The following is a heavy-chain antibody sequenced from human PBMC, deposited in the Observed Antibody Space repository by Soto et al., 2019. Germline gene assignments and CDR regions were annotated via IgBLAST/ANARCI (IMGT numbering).Heavy chain of an antibody. V-gene: IGHV5-10-1*01. CDR1: GYIFTSSL. CDR3: ARSPTAVVRKLIKGANTSGDYGMEV. D-gene: IGHD3-10*01. CDR2: MDPIRSYT. J-gene: IGHJ6*04. Sequence: PGDALKMSCKFSGYIFTSSLINFVRQMPGKFLEWMVIMDPIRSYTIYNPSFQGHVTISVDKSVSTAYLQWSSLKASDTAMYYCARSPTAVVRKLIKGANTSGDYGMEVRGKGHTVNVSS.